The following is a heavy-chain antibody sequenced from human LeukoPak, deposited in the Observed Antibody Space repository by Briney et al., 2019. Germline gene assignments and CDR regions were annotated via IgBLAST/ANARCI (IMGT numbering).Heavy chain of an antibody. CDR2: IIPIFGTA. CDR1: GGTFSSYA. V-gene: IGHV1-69*05. Sequence: SVKVSCKASGGTFSSYAISWVRQAPGQGLEWMGGIIPIFGTANYAQKFQGRVTVTRDTSTTTVHMELRGLRSEDTAVYYCARDQEGFDYWGQGTVVTVSS. CDR3: ARDQEGFDY. J-gene: IGHJ4*02.